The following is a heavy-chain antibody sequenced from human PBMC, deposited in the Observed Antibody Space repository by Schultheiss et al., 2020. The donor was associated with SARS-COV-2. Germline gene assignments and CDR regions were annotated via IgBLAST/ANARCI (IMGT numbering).Heavy chain of an antibody. Sequence: ASVKVSCKASGGTFSSYAISWVRQATGQGLEWMGWMNPNSGGTNYAQKFQGRVTMTRDTSISTAYMELSRLRSDDTAVYYCAKDIVVVPAALPVGGLDVWGQGTTVTVSS. D-gene: IGHD2-2*01. J-gene: IGHJ6*02. CDR1: GGTFSSYA. CDR2: MNPNSGGT. V-gene: IGHV1-2*02. CDR3: AKDIVVVPAALPVGGLDV.